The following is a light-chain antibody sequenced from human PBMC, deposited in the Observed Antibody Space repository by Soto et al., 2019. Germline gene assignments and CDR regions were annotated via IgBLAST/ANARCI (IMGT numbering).Light chain of an antibody. Sequence: EIVLTQSSATLSLSPGERATLSCRASQSVTSNALAWYQQKPGQAPRLLIYGVSSRATGIPDRFSGSGSGTDFTLTISSLXXXXXXXYYCQQRSKWPLTFGGGTKVEIK. CDR1: QSVTSNA. J-gene: IGKJ4*01. V-gene: IGKV3D-20*02. CDR3: QQRSKWPLT. CDR2: GVS.